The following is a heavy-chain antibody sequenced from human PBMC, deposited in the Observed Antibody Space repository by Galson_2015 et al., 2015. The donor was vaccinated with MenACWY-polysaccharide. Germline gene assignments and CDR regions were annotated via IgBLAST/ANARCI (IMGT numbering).Heavy chain of an antibody. D-gene: IGHD1-14*01. CDR1: GFTFSSYG. Sequence: SLRLSCAASGFTFSSYGIHWVRQAPGKGLEWVTYITYDGSDQNYARSVKGRFTISRDNSKSMLYLQMDSLRAEDTAVYHCAKREARNSGPFDLWGQGAL. V-gene: IGHV3-30*18. J-gene: IGHJ4*02. CDR2: ITYDGSDQ. CDR3: AKREARNSGPFDL.